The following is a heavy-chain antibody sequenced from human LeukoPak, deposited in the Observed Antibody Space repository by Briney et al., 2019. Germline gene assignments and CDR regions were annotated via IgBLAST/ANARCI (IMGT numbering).Heavy chain of an antibody. V-gene: IGHV4-30-2*01. J-gene: IGHJ1*01. CDR1: GGSISSGGYS. D-gene: IGHD1-26*01. CDR3: ARLGSHSFEYFQH. CDR2: IYHSGGT. Sequence: SETLSLTCAVSGGSISSGGYSWSWIRQPPGKGLEWIGYIYHSGGTYYNPSLKSRVTISVDRSKNQFSLKLSSVTAADTAVYYCARLGSHSFEYFQHWGQGTLVTVSS.